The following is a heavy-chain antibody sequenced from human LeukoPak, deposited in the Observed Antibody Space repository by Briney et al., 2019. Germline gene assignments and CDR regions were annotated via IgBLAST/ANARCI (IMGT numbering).Heavy chain of an antibody. CDR2: IWFDGSLK. V-gene: IGHV3-33*01. J-gene: IGHJ4*02. Sequence: PGGSLRLSCAASGFTFSNYGMHWVRQAPGKGLEWVAVIWFDGSLKYYADSVKGRFTISRDNSKNTLYMQMSSLRAEDTAVYYCARDYGSGSYYKGNFDYWGQGTLVTVSS. D-gene: IGHD3-10*01. CDR1: GFTFSNYG. CDR3: ARDYGSGSYYKGNFDY.